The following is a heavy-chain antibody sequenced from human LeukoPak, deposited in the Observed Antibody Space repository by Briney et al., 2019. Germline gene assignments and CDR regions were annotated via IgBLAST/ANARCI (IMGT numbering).Heavy chain of an antibody. Sequence: GGSLRLSCAASGFTFSNAWMSWVRQAPGKGLEWVGRIKSKTDGGTTDYAAPVKGRFTISRDDSKNTLYLQMNSLKTEDTAVYYCTTTITRGYLFDYWGQGTLVTVSS. J-gene: IGHJ4*02. CDR3: TTTITRGYLFDY. CDR2: IKSKTDGGTT. D-gene: IGHD5-12*01. V-gene: IGHV3-15*01. CDR1: GFTFSNAW.